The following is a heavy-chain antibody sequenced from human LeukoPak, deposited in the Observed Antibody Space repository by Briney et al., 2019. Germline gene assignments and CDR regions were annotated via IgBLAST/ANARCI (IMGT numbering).Heavy chain of an antibody. V-gene: IGHV3-43*02. CDR3: ARDVSPRY. J-gene: IGHJ4*02. CDR1: GFMFHDYA. CDR2: ISGDGGST. Sequence: GGSLRLSCAAPGFMFHDYAIHWVRQAPGKGLEWVSLISGDGGSTFYADSVKGRFTISRDNAKNSMYLQMNSLRDEDTAVYYCARDVSPRYWGQGTLVTVSS.